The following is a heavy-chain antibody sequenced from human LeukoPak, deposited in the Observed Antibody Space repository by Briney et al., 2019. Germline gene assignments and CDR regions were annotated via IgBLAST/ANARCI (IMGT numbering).Heavy chain of an antibody. V-gene: IGHV3-9*01. CDR1: GFTFDDYA. J-gene: IGHJ4*02. D-gene: IGHD3-22*01. Sequence: PGRSLRLSCAASGFTFDDYAMHWVRQAPGKGLEWVSGISWNSGSIGYADSVKGRLTISRDNAKNSLYLQMNSLRAEDTALYYCARDWKYYDSSGNLRYWGQGTLVTVSS. CDR3: ARDWKYYDSSGNLRY. CDR2: ISWNSGSI.